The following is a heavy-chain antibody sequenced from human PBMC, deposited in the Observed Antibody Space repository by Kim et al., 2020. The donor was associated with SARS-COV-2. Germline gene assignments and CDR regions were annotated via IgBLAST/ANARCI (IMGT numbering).Heavy chain of an antibody. CDR2: INHSGST. D-gene: IGHD3-3*01. CDR3: ARLQGHHTRFGVVIIPPHLDY. J-gene: IGHJ4*02. Sequence: SETLSLTCAVYGGSFSGYYWSWIRQPPGKGLEWIGEINHSGSTNYNPSLKSRVTISVDTSKNQFSLKVTSVTAADTAVYYFARLQGHHTRFGVVIIPPHLDYWGQGTLVTVSS. V-gene: IGHV4-34*01. CDR1: GGSFSGYY.